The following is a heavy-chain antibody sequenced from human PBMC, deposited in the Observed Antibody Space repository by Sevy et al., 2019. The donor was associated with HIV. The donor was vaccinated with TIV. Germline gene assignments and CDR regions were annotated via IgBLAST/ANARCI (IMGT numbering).Heavy chain of an antibody. D-gene: IGHD3-16*02. CDR1: GFNVNDNY. Sequence: GGSLRLSCAASGFNVNDNYMTWVRQAPGKGLEWVSIIHADGSSYYADSVKGRFTMSRDDSKNIVNLQMNSLRADDTAVYDWARDRRFCGNECYLYYYYGMDVWGQGTAVTVSS. J-gene: IGHJ6*02. CDR2: IHADGSS. CDR3: ARDRRFCGNECYLYYYYGMDV. V-gene: IGHV3-53*01.